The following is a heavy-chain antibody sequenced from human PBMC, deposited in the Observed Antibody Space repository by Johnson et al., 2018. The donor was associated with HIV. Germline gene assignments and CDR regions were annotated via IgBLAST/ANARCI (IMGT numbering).Heavy chain of an antibody. D-gene: IGHD3-3*01. V-gene: IGHV3-9*01. Sequence: QLVESGGGLVQPGRSLRLSCAASGFTFDDYAMHWVRQAPGKGLEWVSGISWNSGSIGYVDSVKGRFTISRDNAKNSLYLQMNSLTADDTAVYYCGRGGRVVMEDVFGIWGQGTMVTVSS. CDR2: ISWNSGSI. CDR3: GRGGRVVMEDVFGI. J-gene: IGHJ3*02. CDR1: GFTFDDYA.